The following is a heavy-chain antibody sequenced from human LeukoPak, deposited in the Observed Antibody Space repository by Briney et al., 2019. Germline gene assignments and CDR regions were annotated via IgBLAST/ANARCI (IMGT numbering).Heavy chain of an antibody. CDR1: GFTFSSYA. Sequence: PGGSLRLSCAASGFTFSSYAMNWVRQAPGKGLECVSGISSSGGTTYYADSVKGRFTISRDNSKNTLSVQMNSLRAEDTAVYFCAKRGAVASNTDAYDIWGQGTMVTVSS. V-gene: IGHV3-23*01. J-gene: IGHJ3*02. D-gene: IGHD6-19*01. CDR2: ISSSGGTT. CDR3: AKRGAVASNTDAYDI.